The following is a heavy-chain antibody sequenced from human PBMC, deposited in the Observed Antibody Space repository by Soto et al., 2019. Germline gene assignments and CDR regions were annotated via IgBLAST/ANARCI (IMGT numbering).Heavy chain of an antibody. CDR3: ARVVATIHDWYIDL. CDR2: ISSGSTHI. D-gene: IGHD5-12*01. J-gene: IGHJ2*01. Sequence: EVQLVESGGGLVKPGGSLRLSCAASGFTFSSYSMNWVRQAPGKGLEWVSCISSGSTHIYYADSVKGRFTIARDDAKNSLYLHMNSLRVEDTAVYYCARVVATIHDWYIDLWGRGTLVTVSS. CDR1: GFTFSSYS. V-gene: IGHV3-21*01.